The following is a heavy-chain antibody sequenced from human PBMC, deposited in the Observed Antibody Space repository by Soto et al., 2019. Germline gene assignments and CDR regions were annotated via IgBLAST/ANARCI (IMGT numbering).Heavy chain of an antibody. CDR3: ARDYYYDSSGYYAMRP. CDR2: IIPIFGTA. Sequence: QVQLVQSGAEVKKPGSSVKVSCKASGGTFSSYAISWVRQAPGQGLEWMGGIIPIFGTATYAQKFQGRVRITADESTSTAYMELSSLRSEDTAVYYCARDYYYDSSGYYAMRPWGQGTLVTVSS. D-gene: IGHD3-22*01. V-gene: IGHV1-69*12. CDR1: GGTFSSYA. J-gene: IGHJ5*02.